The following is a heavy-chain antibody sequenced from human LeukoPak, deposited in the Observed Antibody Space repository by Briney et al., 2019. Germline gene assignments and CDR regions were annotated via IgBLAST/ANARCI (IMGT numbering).Heavy chain of an antibody. CDR3: VRDPSAMVFDY. V-gene: IGHV4-61*09. CDR1: GGSISRDGYY. CDR2: IYSSGNT. D-gene: IGHD3-10*01. J-gene: IGHJ4*02. Sequence: SETLSLTCTVSGGSISRDGYYWRWIRQPAGKGLEWIGQIYSSGNTNYNPSLKNRVTISVDTSRNQFFLNLRSVTAADRAIYYCVRDPSAMVFDYWGQGILVTVSS.